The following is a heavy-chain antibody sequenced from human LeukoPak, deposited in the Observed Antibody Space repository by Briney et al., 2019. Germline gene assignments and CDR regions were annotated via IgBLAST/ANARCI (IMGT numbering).Heavy chain of an antibody. J-gene: IGHJ4*02. D-gene: IGHD3-16*01. CDR2: ITPIFGTA. CDR3: ARGQRGLIVHEQGIFDY. CDR1: GGTFSSYA. V-gene: IGHV1-69*01. Sequence: SVKVSCKASGGTFSSYAIRWVRQAPGQGLEWMGGITPIFGTANYAQKFQGRVTITADESTSTAYMELSSLRSEDTAVYYCARGQRGLIVHEQGIFDYWGQGTLVTVSS.